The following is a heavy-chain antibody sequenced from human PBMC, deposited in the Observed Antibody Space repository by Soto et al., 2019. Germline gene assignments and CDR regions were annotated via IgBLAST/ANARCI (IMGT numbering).Heavy chain of an antibody. V-gene: IGHV4-59*01. CDR1: GGSITSYY. Sequence: SETLSLTCTVSGGSITSYYWSWIRQPPGKGLEWIGYIYYSGSTSYNPSLKSRVTISLDTPKNQFSLKLSSVTAADTAVYYCARDIGGSSGWYVDYWGRGTLVTVS. D-gene: IGHD6-19*01. J-gene: IGHJ4*02. CDR2: IYYSGST. CDR3: ARDIGGSSGWYVDY.